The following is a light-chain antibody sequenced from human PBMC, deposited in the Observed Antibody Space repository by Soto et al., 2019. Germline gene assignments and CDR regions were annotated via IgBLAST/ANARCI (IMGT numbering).Light chain of an antibody. J-gene: IGLJ3*02. CDR2: EVT. Sequence: QSALTPPPSASGSPGQSVTISCTGTSSDVGGYNYVSWYQQYPGRAPKLMIYEVTKRPSGVPDRFSGSKSGNTASLTVSGLQAEDEADYYCSSYAAGNNFYFVFGGGTKLTVL. V-gene: IGLV2-8*01. CDR3: SSYAAGNNFYFV. CDR1: SSDVGGYNY.